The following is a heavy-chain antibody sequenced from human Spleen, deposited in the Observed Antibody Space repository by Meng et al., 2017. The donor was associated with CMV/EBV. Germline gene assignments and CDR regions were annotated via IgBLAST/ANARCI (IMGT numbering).Heavy chain of an antibody. Sequence: GESLKISCVASGFRFSSYAMSWVRQAPGKGLEWVAGISNTGGTTYYADSVKGRFTISRDNSKSTLYLQMNSLRAEDTAVYYCAKAILGYCSTTSCAFDKWGQGTLVTVSS. CDR3: AKAILGYCSTTSCAFDK. J-gene: IGHJ4*02. V-gene: IGHV3-23*01. CDR1: GFRFSSYA. CDR2: ISNTGGTT. D-gene: IGHD2-2*01.